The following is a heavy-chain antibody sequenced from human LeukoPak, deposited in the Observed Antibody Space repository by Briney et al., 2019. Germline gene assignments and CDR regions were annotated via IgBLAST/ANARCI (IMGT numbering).Heavy chain of an antibody. J-gene: IGHJ4*02. D-gene: IGHD1-26*01. Sequence: GGSLRLSCAASGFTVTTNYMTWVRQAPGKGLEWVSIIYSGGYTDYADSVKGRFTISRDNSKNTLYLQMNSLRAEDTAVYYCAKDRGLTMGAESGYWGQGTLVTVSS. CDR1: GFTVTTNY. CDR3: AKDRGLTMGAESGY. CDR2: IYSGGYT. V-gene: IGHV3-66*01.